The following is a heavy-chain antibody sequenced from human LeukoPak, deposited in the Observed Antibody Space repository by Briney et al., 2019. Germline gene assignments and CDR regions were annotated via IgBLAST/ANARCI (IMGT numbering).Heavy chain of an antibody. CDR1: GYTFTSYY. CDR2: INPSGGST. V-gene: IGHV1-46*01. Sequence: ASVKVSCKASGYTFTSYYMHWVRQAPGQGLEWMGIINPSGGSTSYAQKFQGRVTMTRDMSTSAVYMELSSLRSEDTAVYYCAREGGHGDSGMGNWFDPWGQGTLVTVSS. CDR3: AREGGHGDSGMGNWFDP. J-gene: IGHJ5*02. D-gene: IGHD4-17*01.